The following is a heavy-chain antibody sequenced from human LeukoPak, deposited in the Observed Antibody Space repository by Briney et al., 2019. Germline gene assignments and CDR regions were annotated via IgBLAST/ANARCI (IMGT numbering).Heavy chain of an antibody. CDR2: IYYSGST. CDR3: ARARYVNSFYAFDI. J-gene: IGHJ3*02. CDR1: SDSISSSY. D-gene: IGHD3-9*01. V-gene: IGHV4-59*01. Sequence: ETLSLTCTVSSDSISSSYWSWIRQPPGKGLEWIGYIYYSGSTNYNPSLKSRVAISVDTSKNQFSLKLNSVTAADTAVYYCARARYVNSFYAFDIWGQGTLVTVSS.